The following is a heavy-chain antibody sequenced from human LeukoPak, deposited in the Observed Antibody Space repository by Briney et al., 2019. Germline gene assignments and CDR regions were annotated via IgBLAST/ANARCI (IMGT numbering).Heavy chain of an antibody. CDR1: GFTFNSYA. CDR2: ISGSGGST. V-gene: IGHV3-23*01. D-gene: IGHD6-6*01. CDR3: AKALEYSSSSEFDY. J-gene: IGHJ4*02. Sequence: GGSLRLSCAASGFTFNSYAMSWVRQAPGKGLEWVSAISGSGGSTYYADSVKGRFTISRDNSKNTLYLQMNSLRAEDTAVYYCAKALEYSSSSEFDYWGQGTLVTVSS.